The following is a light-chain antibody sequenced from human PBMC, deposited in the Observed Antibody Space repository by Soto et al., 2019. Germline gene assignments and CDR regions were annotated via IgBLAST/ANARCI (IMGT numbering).Light chain of an antibody. J-gene: IGKJ4*01. V-gene: IGKV3-20*01. CDR1: QSVRSSH. Sequence: EIVLTQSPGTLSLSPGERATLSCRASQSVRSSHLAWYQQKPGQAPRLLIYGASSRATGIPDRLSGSGSGTDFTLTISRLEPEDFAVYYCQQYSTSPPTFGGGTKVDIK. CDR3: QQYSTSPPT. CDR2: GAS.